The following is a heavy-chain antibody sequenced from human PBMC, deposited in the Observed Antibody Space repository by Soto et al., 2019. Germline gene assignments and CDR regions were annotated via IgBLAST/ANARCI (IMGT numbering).Heavy chain of an antibody. D-gene: IGHD2-21*02. CDR1: GGTFSSYA. CDR2: IIPIFGTA. Sequence: SVKVSCKASGGTFSSYAISWVRQAPGQGLEWMGGIIPIFGTANYAQKFQGRVTSTADESTSTAYMELSSLRSEDTAVYYCARPHRAYCGGDCYSLEGWGQGTQVTVSS. V-gene: IGHV1-69*13. CDR3: ARPHRAYCGGDCYSLEG. J-gene: IGHJ4*02.